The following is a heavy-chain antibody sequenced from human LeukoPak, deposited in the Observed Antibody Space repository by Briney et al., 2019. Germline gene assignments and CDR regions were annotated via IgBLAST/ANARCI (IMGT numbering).Heavy chain of an antibody. V-gene: IGHV4-34*01. J-gene: IGHJ4*02. Sequence: SETLSLTCAVYGGSFSGYYWSWIRQPPGKGLEWIGEINHSGSTNYNPSLKSRVTISVDTSKNQFSLKLSSVTAADTAVYYCARASGSKVDYWGQGTLVTVSS. CDR2: INHSGST. D-gene: IGHD3-10*01. CDR3: ARASGSKVDY. CDR1: GGSFSGYY.